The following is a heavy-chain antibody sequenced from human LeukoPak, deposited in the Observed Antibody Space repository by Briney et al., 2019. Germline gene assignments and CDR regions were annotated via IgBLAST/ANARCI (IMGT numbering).Heavy chain of an antibody. CDR1: GFTFSDYA. CDR2: ISGTGSAT. D-gene: IGHD3-9*01. V-gene: IGHV3-23*01. CDR3: AKDFDWLNYYLDY. J-gene: IGHJ4*02. Sequence: GGSLRLSCATSGFTFSDYAMSWVRQAPGKGLEWVSVISGTGSATYYADSVKGRFTISRDNSKNTLYLQMNSLRAEDTAVYYCAKDFDWLNYYLDYWGQGTLVTVSS.